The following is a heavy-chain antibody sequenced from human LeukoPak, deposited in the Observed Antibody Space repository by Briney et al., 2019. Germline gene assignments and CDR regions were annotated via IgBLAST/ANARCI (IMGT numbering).Heavy chain of an antibody. CDR3: ARGSGGSGSYAGHYYYYYMDV. CDR2: IIPIFGTA. V-gene: IGHV1-69*13. Sequence: GASVKVSRKASGGTFSSYAISWVRQAPGQGLEWMGGIIPIFGTANYAQKFQGRVTITADESTSTAYMELSSLRSEDTAVYYCARGSGGSGSYAGHYYYYYMDVWGKGTTVTISS. D-gene: IGHD3-10*01. J-gene: IGHJ6*03. CDR1: GGTFSSYA.